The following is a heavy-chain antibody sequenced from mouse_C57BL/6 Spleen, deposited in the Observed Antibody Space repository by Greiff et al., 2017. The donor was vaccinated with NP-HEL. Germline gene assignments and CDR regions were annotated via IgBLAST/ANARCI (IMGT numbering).Heavy chain of an antibody. CDR2: IRNKTNGYTT. J-gene: IGHJ2*01. CDR1: GFTFTDYY. Sequence: EVQLVESGGGLVQPGGSLSLSCAASGFTFTDYYMSWVRQPPGKALEWLGFIRNKTNGYTTEYSASVKGRFTISRDNSQSILYLQMNALRTEDSATYYYARLYGYGFDYWGQGTTLTVSS. CDR3: ARLYGYGFDY. D-gene: IGHD2-2*01. V-gene: IGHV7-3*01.